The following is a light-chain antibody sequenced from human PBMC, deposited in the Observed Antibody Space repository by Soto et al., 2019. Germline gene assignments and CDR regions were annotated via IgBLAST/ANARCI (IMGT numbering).Light chain of an antibody. CDR2: DAS. CDR1: QSISSN. Sequence: EIVMTQSPATLSVSPGARATLSCRASQSISSNLAWYQQKPGQAPRLLIYDASNRANGIPARFSGSGSGTDFTLTISSLEPEDFAAYYCQQRSNWHTWTFGQGTKVDIK. CDR3: QQRSNWHTWT. V-gene: IGKV3D-11*02. J-gene: IGKJ1*01.